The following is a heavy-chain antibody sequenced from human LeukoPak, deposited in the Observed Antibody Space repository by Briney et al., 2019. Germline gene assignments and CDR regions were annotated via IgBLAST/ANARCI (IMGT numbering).Heavy chain of an antibody. Sequence: GGSLRLSCAASGFTFSSNWMHWVRQAPGKGLVWVSRINEDGSTTNYADSVKGRSTIFRDNAKNTLYLQMNSLGAEDTAVYYCVRDLGGRSGHWGQGTLVTVSS. CDR1: GFTFSSNW. CDR2: INEDGSTT. CDR3: VRDLGGRSGH. V-gene: IGHV3-74*01. J-gene: IGHJ4*02. D-gene: IGHD1-26*01.